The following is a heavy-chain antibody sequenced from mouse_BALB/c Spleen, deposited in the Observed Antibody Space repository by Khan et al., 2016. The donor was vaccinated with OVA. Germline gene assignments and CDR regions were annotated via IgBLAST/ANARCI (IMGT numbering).Heavy chain of an antibody. Sequence: EVQLQESGPGPVNPSQSLSLTCTVTGYSITSDYAWNWIRQFPGNKLEWMGYISYSGRTSYNPSLKSRISITRDTSKNQAFLQLNSVTTEDTATYFCARSVTITTVVATDFDYWGQGTTLTVSS. CDR3: ARSVTITTVVATDFDY. J-gene: IGHJ2*01. CDR2: ISYSGRT. CDR1: GYSITSDYA. V-gene: IGHV3-2*02. D-gene: IGHD1-1*01.